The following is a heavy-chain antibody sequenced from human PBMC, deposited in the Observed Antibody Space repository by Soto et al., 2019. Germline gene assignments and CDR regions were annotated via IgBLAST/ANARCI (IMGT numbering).Heavy chain of an antibody. Sequence: EVQLLESGGGLAQPGGSLRLSCAASGFSFAGYAMSWVRQAPGKGLEWVSGISGGGSSTYYPDSVKGRFTISRDNSGNTVYLQMNSLRAEDTAVYYCAKSRGWPPYYYAWDVWGQGTTVTVSS. V-gene: IGHV3-23*01. J-gene: IGHJ6*02. D-gene: IGHD6-19*01. CDR1: GFSFAGYA. CDR2: ISGGGSST. CDR3: AKSRGWPPYYYAWDV.